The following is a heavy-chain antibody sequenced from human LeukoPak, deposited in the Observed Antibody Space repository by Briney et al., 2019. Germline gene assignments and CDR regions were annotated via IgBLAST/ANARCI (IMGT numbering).Heavy chain of an antibody. CDR1: GYTFTSYD. CDR2: MNPNSGNT. J-gene: IGHJ6*03. Sequence: ASVKVSCKASGYTFTSYDINWVRQATGQGLEWMGWMNPNSGNTGYAQKFQGRVTITRNTSISTAYMELSSLRSEDTAVYYCARLASRGRWPTLDYYMDVWGKGTTVTVSS. CDR3: ARLASRGRWPTLDYYMDV. V-gene: IGHV1-8*03. D-gene: IGHD4-23*01.